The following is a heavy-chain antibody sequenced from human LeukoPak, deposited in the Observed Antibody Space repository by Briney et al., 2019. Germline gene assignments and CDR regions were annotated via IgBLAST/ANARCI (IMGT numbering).Heavy chain of an antibody. Sequence: HPGGSLRLSCAASGFTFSSYGMHWVRQAPGKGLEWVAFIRYDGSNKYYADSVKGRFTISRDNSKNTLYLQMNSLRAEDTAVYYCAKAFDSSGWPPYYYYYMDVWGKGTTVTVSS. J-gene: IGHJ6*03. CDR1: GFTFSSYG. CDR3: AKAFDSSGWPPYYYYYMDV. CDR2: IRYDGSNK. D-gene: IGHD6-19*01. V-gene: IGHV3-30*02.